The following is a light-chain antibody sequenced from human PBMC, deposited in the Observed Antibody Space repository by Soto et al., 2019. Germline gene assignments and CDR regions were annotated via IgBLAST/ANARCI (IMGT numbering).Light chain of an antibody. J-gene: IGLJ1*01. V-gene: IGLV2-14*01. Sequence: QSARTHPASVSWSPGRSITISCTGTNSDVGGYNYVSWYQQHPGKAPELMIYEVSHRPSGVSNRFSGSKSDNTASLTISGLQAEDEADYYCSSYTSISNLYVFGTGTKVTVL. CDR1: NSDVGGYNY. CDR3: SSYTSISNLYV. CDR2: EVS.